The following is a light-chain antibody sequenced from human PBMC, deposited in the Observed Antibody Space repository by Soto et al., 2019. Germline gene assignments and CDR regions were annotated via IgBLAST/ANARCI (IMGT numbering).Light chain of an antibody. V-gene: IGLV1-40*01. J-gene: IGLJ1*01. CDR2: GNN. CDR3: QSYDSSLSGYV. CDR1: SSNIGAGHD. Sequence: QPVLTQPPSVSGAPGQRVTISCTGSSSNIGAGHDVHWYRQLPGTAPKLLIYGNNNRPSGVPDRFSGSKSGTSASLAITGLQAEDEADYCCQSYDSSLSGYVFATGTKLTVL.